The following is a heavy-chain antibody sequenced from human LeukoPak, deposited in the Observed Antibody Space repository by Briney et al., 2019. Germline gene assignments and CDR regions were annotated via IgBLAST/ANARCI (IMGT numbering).Heavy chain of an antibody. V-gene: IGHV6-1*01. CDR3: ARRGAGNGLGV. D-gene: IGHD3-16*01. J-gene: IGHJ6*02. Sequence: SQTLSLTCAISGDSVSSNSAAWHWLRQSPSRGLEWLGRTYYKSKWYNDYAVSVKSRVTINPDTSKNQFSLQLDSVTPEDTAVYYCARRGAGNGLGVWGQGTTVTVSS. CDR1: GDSVSSNSAA. CDR2: TYYKSKWYN.